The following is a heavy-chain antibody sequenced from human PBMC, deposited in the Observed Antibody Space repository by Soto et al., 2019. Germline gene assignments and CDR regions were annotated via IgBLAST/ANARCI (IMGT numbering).Heavy chain of an antibody. CDR3: ARVGYSYGYSEIDY. CDR2: IYYSGST. V-gene: IGHV4-59*01. CDR1: GDTISSYY. Sequence: PWETIYLTCTVSGDTISSYYLSWIRQPPGKGLEWIGYIYYSGSTNYNPSLKSRVTISVDTSKNQFSLKLSSVTAADTAVYYCARVGYSYGYSEIDYWGQGTLVTVSS. D-gene: IGHD5-18*01. J-gene: IGHJ4*02.